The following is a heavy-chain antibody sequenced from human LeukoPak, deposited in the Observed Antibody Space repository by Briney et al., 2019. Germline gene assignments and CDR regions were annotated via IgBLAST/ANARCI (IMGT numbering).Heavy chain of an antibody. Sequence: GGSLRLSCAASGFTFSSYAIHWVRQAPGKGLEWVAVISYDGSNKYYADSVKGRFSISRDNAKNTLYLQMNSLRAEDTAVYYCVRDVPQQNFDCWGQGILVTVSS. D-gene: IGHD6-13*01. CDR2: ISYDGSNK. CDR3: VRDVPQQNFDC. J-gene: IGHJ4*02. V-gene: IGHV3-30-3*01. CDR1: GFTFSSYA.